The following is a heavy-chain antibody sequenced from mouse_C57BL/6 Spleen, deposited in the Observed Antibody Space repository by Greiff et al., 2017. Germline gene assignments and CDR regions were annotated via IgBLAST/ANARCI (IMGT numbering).Heavy chain of an antibody. CDR2: IYPGDGDT. CDR3: ASPSTVVATKGFAY. D-gene: IGHD1-1*01. CDR1: GYAFSSYW. V-gene: IGHV1-80*01. J-gene: IGHJ3*01. Sequence: QVQLQQSGAELVKPGASVKISCKASGYAFSSYWMNWVKQRPGKGLEWIGQIYPGDGDTNYNGKFKGKATLTADKSSSTAYMQLRSLTSEDSAVYFCASPSTVVATKGFAYWGQGTLVTVSA.